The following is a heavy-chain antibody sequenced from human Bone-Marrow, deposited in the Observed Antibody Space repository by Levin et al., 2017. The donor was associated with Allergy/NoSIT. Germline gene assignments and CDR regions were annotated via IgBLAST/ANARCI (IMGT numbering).Heavy chain of an antibody. CDR1: GFTFSNAW. D-gene: IGHD6-6*01. J-gene: IGHJ6*02. V-gene: IGHV3-15*01. Sequence: GESLKISCAASGFTFSNAWMSWVRQAPGKGLEWVGRIKSKTDGGTTDYAAPVKGRFTISRDDSKNTLYLQMNSLKTEDTAVYYCTTGSCIAARPRYYYYGMDVWGQGTTVTVSS. CDR3: TTGSCIAARPRYYYYGMDV. CDR2: IKSKTDGGTT.